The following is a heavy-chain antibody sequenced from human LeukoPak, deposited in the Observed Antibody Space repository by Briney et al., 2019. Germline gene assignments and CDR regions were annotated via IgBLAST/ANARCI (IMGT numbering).Heavy chain of an antibody. V-gene: IGHV4-31*03. D-gene: IGHD5-24*01. CDR1: GGSISSGGYY. CDR2: IYYSGST. J-gene: IGHJ2*01. Sequence: SQTLSLTCTVSGGSISSGGYYWSWIRQHPGKGLEWIGYIYYSGSTYYNPSLKSRVTISVDRSKNQFSLKLSSVTAADTAVYYCARVAEMATINSWYFDLWGRGTLVTVSS. CDR3: ARVAEMATINSWYFDL.